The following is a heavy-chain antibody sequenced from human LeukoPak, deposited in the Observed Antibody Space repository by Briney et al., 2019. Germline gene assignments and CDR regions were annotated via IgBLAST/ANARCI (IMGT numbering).Heavy chain of an antibody. CDR3: ARDHARPDTVMNTFDM. D-gene: IGHD6-6*01. CDR1: GYTFTNHG. CDR2: INPTSGDT. J-gene: IGHJ3*02. Sequence: GASVKVSCKASGYTFTNHGISWVRQAPGQGLEWMGRINPTSGDTMFAQKFQDRFTMIRDTSITTYYMELSRLQSDDTAVYYCARDHARPDTVMNTFDMWGQGTMVTVSS. V-gene: IGHV1-2*06.